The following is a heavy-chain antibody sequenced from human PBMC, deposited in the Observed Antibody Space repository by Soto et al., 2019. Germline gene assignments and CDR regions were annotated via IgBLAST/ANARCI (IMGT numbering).Heavy chain of an antibody. CDR1: GYTFTSYG. CDR2: ISAHNGNT. V-gene: IGHV1-18*01. Sequence: QVHLVQSGAEVKKPGASVKVSCKASGYTFTSYGITWVRQAPGQGLEWMGWISAHNGNTDYAQKLQGRVIVTRDTSTSPADMELRSLISDVTAVYYCARGRYGDYWGQGALVTVSS. J-gene: IGHJ4*02. CDR3: ARGRYGDY. D-gene: IGHD1-1*01.